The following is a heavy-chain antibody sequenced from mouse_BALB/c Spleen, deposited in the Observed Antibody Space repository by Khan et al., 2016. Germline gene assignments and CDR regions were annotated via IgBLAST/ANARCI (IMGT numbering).Heavy chain of an antibody. CDR2: INPNTGYT. Sequence: QVQLQQSGAELAKPGASVKMSCKASGYTFTSYWMHWVKQRPGQGLEWIGYINPNTGYTEYNQKFKDKATLTADKSSRTVYMQLSSLTSEDSAVDYCAREGGYYRYFDVWGAGTTVTVSS. V-gene: IGHV1-7*01. D-gene: IGHD1-1*02. CDR3: AREGGYYRYFDV. J-gene: IGHJ1*01. CDR1: GYTFTSYW.